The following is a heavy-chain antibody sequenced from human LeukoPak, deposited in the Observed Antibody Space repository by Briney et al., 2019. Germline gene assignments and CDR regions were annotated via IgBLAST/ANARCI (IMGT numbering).Heavy chain of an antibody. J-gene: IGHJ4*02. CDR3: ARVSGSLEYYFDY. V-gene: IGHV3-11*04. Sequence: GGSLRLSCAASGFTFSDYYMSWVRQAPGKGLEWVSYISSSGSTIYYADSVKGRFTISRDNAKNSLYLQMNSLRAEDTAVYYCARVSGSLEYYFDYWGQGTLVTVSS. CDR2: ISSSGSTI. D-gene: IGHD1-26*01. CDR1: GFTFSDYY.